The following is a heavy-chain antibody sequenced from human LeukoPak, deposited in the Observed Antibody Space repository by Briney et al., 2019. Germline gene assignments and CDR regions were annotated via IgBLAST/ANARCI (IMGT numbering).Heavy chain of an antibody. Sequence: PSETLSLTCAVSGYSISSGYYWGWIRQPLGKGLEWIGSTYHSGSTYYNPSLKSQVTISVDTSKNQFSLKLSSVTAADTAVYYCARDILHYDILTGSGGMGYMDVWGKGTTVTVSS. CDR3: ARDILHYDILTGSGGMGYMDV. J-gene: IGHJ6*04. V-gene: IGHV4-38-2*02. CDR2: TYHSGST. D-gene: IGHD3-9*01. CDR1: GYSISSGYY.